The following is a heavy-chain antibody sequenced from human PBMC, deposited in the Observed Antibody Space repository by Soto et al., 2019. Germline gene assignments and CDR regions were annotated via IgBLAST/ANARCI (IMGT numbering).Heavy chain of an antibody. Sequence: SETLSLTCSVSGSSFSNFYWSWIGPSAGKGLEWIGRIYTSGATSDTPSLKSRVTMSVDTSQTGRSLRVWAVTAADTAVYLCARGAIQSSHAVDYWGSRILAT. D-gene: IGHD1-1*01. CDR1: GSSFSNFY. CDR2: IYTSGAT. CDR3: ARGAIQSSHAVDY. V-gene: IGHV4-4*07. J-gene: IGHJ4*02.